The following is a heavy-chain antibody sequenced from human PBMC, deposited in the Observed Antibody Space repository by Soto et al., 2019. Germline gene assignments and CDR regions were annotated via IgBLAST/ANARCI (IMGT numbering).Heavy chain of an antibody. CDR1: GGSFSGYY. V-gene: IGHV4-34*01. CDR2: INDSGST. Sequence: QVQLQQWGAGLLKPSETLSLTCAVYGGSFSGYYWSWIRQTPGKGLEWIGDINDSGSTNHNPSLKSRVTILVDTPKNQFSLKLSSVTAADTAVYYCAGGLLGWFGELSRRGDYYYYMDVWGKGTTVTVSS. D-gene: IGHD3-10*01. J-gene: IGHJ6*03. CDR3: AGGLLGWFGELSRRGDYYYYMDV.